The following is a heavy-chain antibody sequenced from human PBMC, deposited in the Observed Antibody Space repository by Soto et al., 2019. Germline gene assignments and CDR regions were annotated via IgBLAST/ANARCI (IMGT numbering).Heavy chain of an antibody. Sequence: EVQLLESGGDLVQPGGSLRLSCAASGFSLSDYAMTWVRQAPGKGLEWVSGISGGGDETSYADSVKGRFIISRDNSKNMFYLQMNSLRAEDTALYYCAGDCSSSSCSVWRYWGQGTLVTVSS. D-gene: IGHD2-2*01. V-gene: IGHV3-23*01. CDR3: AGDCSSSSCSVWRY. J-gene: IGHJ4*02. CDR1: GFSLSDYA. CDR2: ISGGGDET.